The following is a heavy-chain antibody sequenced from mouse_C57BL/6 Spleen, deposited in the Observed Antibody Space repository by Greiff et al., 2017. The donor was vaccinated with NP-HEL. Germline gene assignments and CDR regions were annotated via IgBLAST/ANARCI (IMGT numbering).Heavy chain of an antibody. CDR3: ARKGVRTAQATFAY. CDR2: INPNNGGT. J-gene: IGHJ3*01. Sequence: EVKLVESGPELVKPGASVKIPCKASGYTFTDYNMDWVKQSHGQSLEWIGDINPNNGGTIYNQKFKGKATLTVDKSSSTAYMELRSLTSEDTAVYYCARKGVRTAQATFAYWGQGTLVTVSA. D-gene: IGHD3-2*02. V-gene: IGHV1-18*01. CDR1: GYTFTDYN.